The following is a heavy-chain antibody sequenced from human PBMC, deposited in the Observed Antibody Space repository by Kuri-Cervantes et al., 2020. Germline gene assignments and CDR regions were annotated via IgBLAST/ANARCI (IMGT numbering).Heavy chain of an antibody. Sequence: GESLKISCAASGFTFSSYAMHWVRQAPGKGLEWVAVISYDGSNKYYADSVKGRLTISRDDAKNSLYLQMNSLRVEDTAVYYCARGGAFWYYWGQGTLVTVSS. CDR1: GFTFSSYA. J-gene: IGHJ4*02. V-gene: IGHV3-30-3*01. CDR3: ARGGAFWYY. CDR2: ISYDGSNK. D-gene: IGHD3-10*01.